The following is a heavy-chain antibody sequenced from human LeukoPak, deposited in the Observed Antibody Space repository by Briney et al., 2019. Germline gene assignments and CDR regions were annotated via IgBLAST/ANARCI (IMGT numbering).Heavy chain of an antibody. CDR3: ARDQGYCSSTSCYATIYYYYGMDV. V-gene: IGHV1-2*02. CDR2: INPNSGGT. Sequence: ASVKVSCKASEYTFTGYYMHWVRQAPGQGLEWMGWINPNSGGTNYAQKFQGRVTMTRDTSISTAYMELSRLRSDDTAVYYCARDQGYCSSTSCYATIYYYYGMDVWGQGTTVTVSS. J-gene: IGHJ6*02. CDR1: EYTFTGYY. D-gene: IGHD2-2*01.